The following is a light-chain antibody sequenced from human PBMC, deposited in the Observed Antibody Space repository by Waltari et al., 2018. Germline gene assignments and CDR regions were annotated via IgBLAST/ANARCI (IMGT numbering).Light chain of an antibody. V-gene: IGLV8-61*01. CDR2: KAN. CDR1: SASLSTTSY. CDR3: ALYMGSGIWV. Sequence: QTVVTPEPSLSVSPGGTVTLTCALSSASLSTTSYATLYQQTPGQAPRTLVYKANARSSGVPDRFSGSILGNTAALTITGAQADDESDYYCALYMGSGIWVFGGGTRLTVL. J-gene: IGLJ3*02.